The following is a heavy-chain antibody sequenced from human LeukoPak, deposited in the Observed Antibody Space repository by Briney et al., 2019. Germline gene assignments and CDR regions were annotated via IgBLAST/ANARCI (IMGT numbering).Heavy chain of an antibody. CDR2: INPSGGST. D-gene: IGHD3-10*01. V-gene: IGHV1-46*01. J-gene: IGHJ6*03. Sequence: ASVKVSCKASGYTFTSYYMHWVRQAPGQGLEWMGIINPSGGSTSYAQKFQGRVTMTRDTSTSTVYMELSSLRSEDTAVYYCARDLGDYGSGSPPYYYYYMDVWGKGTTVTISS. CDR1: GYTFTSYY. CDR3: ARDLGDYGSGSPPYYYYYMDV.